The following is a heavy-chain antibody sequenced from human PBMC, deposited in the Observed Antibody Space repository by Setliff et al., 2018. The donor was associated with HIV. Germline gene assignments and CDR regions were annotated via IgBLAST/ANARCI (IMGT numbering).Heavy chain of an antibody. Sequence: GGSLRLSCAASGFTFSSYAMSWVRQAPGKGPEWVSAISGSGGSTYYADSVKGRFTISRDNSKNTLYLQMNSLRAEDTAVYYCARLFYYDSGGRAFDIWGQGTMVTVSS. CDR2: ISGSGGST. J-gene: IGHJ3*02. D-gene: IGHD3-22*01. CDR3: ARLFYYDSGGRAFDI. V-gene: IGHV3-23*01. CDR1: GFTFSSYA.